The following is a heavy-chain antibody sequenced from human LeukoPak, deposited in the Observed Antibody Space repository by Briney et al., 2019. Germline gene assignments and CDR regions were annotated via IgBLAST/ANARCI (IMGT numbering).Heavy chain of an antibody. CDR3: AKDHKYYFDSSTYYEYYFDY. J-gene: IGHJ4*02. Sequence: GGSLRLSCAASGFTFSSYGMHWVRQAPGKGLEWVAVISYDGSNKYYADSVKGRFTMSRDNSKNTLYLQMNSLRAEDTAVYYCAKDHKYYFDSSTYYEYYFDYWGQGTLVTVSS. D-gene: IGHD3-22*01. CDR1: GFTFSSYG. CDR2: ISYDGSNK. V-gene: IGHV3-30*18.